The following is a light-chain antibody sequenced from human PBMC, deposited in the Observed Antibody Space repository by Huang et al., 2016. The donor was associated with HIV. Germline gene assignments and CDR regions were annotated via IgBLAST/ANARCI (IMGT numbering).Light chain of an antibody. V-gene: IGKV4-1*01. CDR2: WAS. CDR1: QSVLYRSNNKNY. J-gene: IGKJ1*01. CDR3: QQYDTSPWT. Sequence: DIVMTQSPDSLAVSLGERATINCKSSQSVLYRSNNKNYLAWYQQKPGQPPKLLIYWASPRESGVPDRFTGSGSGTDFSLTISSLQAEDVAVYYCQQYDTSPWTFGQGTKVEIK.